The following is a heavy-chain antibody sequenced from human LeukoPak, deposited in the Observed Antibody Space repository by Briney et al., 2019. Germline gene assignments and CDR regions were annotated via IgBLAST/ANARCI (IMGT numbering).Heavy chain of an antibody. Sequence: GASVKVSCKSSGYTFTSYGINWVRQAPGQGLEWMGGISAYNGNTNYAQKLQGRVTMTTDTSTSTPYMELRSLRSDDTAVYYWARGRFARCLDYWGQGTLVTVSS. D-gene: IGHD3-10*01. V-gene: IGHV1-18*01. CDR3: ARGRFARCLDY. J-gene: IGHJ4*02. CDR2: ISAYNGNT. CDR1: GYTFTSYG.